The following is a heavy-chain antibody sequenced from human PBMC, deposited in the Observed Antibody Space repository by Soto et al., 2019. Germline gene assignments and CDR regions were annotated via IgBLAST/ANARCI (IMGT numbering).Heavy chain of an antibody. CDR3: ARMVSLGSSPDYYYMDV. D-gene: IGHD3-16*02. V-gene: IGHV2-70*11. Sequence: GSGPTLVNPTQTLTLTCTFSGFSLSTSGMCVSWIRQPPGKALEWLARIDWDDDKYYSTSLKTRLTISKDTSKNQVVLTMTNMDPVDTATYYCARMVSLGSSPDYYYMDVWGKGTTVTVSS. J-gene: IGHJ6*03. CDR2: IDWDDDK. CDR1: GFSLSTSGMC.